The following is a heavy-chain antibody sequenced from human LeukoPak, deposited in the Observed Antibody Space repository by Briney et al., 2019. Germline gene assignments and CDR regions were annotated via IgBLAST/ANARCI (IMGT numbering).Heavy chain of an antibody. CDR1: GGSISSYY. V-gene: IGHV4-4*07. CDR2: IYTSGST. J-gene: IGHJ4*02. D-gene: IGHD3-3*01. CDR3: ARDIYGFWSGYYRTDY. Sequence: SETLSLTCTVSGGSISSYYWSWIRQPAGKGLEWIGRIYTSGSTNYNPSLKSRVTMSVDTSKNQFSLKLSSVTAADTAVYYCARDIYGFWSGYYRTDYWGQGTLVTVSS.